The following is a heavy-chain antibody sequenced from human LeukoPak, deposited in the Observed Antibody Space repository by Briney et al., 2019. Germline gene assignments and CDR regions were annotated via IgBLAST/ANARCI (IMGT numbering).Heavy chain of an antibody. CDR1: GGSFSDYY. Sequence: PSETLSLTCAVYGGSFSDYYWSWIRQPPGKGLEWIAEINHSGSSKYNPSLKSRVTISVDTSKNQFSLKLTSVTAADTAVYYCAAVPESYYTVYYFNYWGQGTLVTVSS. CDR3: AAVPESYYTVYYFNY. J-gene: IGHJ4*02. CDR2: INHSGSS. V-gene: IGHV4-34*01. D-gene: IGHD3-10*01.